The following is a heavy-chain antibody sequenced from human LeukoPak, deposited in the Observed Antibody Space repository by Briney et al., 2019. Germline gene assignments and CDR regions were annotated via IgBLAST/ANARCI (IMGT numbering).Heavy chain of an antibody. D-gene: IGHD3-22*01. CDR3: TTDPPRFYYDVHAYSFLGY. Sequence: GGSLRLSCTASGFTFGDYAMSWIRQAPGKGLEWVGFIRSKAYGETADYAASVKGRFTISRDDSKAIAYLQMNSLKTEDTALYYCTTDPPRFYYDVHAYSFLGYWGEGTLVTVSA. CDR1: GFTFGDYA. J-gene: IGHJ4*02. V-gene: IGHV3-49*03. CDR2: IRSKAYGETA.